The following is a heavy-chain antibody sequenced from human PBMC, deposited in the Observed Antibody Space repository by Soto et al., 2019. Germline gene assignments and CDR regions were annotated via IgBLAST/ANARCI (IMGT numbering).Heavy chain of an antibody. CDR1: GFTFSSYG. V-gene: IGHV3-30*18. CDR2: ISYDGSNK. Sequence: SLRLSCAASGFTFSSYGMHWVRQAPGKGLEWVAVISYDGSNKYYADSVKGRFTISRDNSKNTLYLQMNSLRAEDTAVYYCAKSGPIVATDWGNYYYYGMDVWGQGTTVTVSS. CDR3: AKSGPIVATDWGNYYYYGMDV. D-gene: IGHD5-12*01. J-gene: IGHJ6*02.